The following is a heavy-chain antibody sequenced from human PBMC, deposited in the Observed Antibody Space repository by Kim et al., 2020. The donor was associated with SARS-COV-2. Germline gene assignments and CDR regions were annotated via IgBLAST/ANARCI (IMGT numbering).Heavy chain of an antibody. V-gene: IGHV4-31*03. CDR1: GASVTSGHYY. CDR3: ARLRRARGVIGYYYYVMYA. D-gene: IGHD3-10*01. J-gene: IGHJ6*02. CDR2: ISFTGKI. Sequence: SETLSLTCTVSGASVTSGHYYWTWVRQHAAKGLEWNGYISFTGKIEYNSSLKSRVSVSLDMSRSRFYLKLTSVTAADTAVYYCARLRRARGVIGYYYYVMYAGGQGTTGTGS.